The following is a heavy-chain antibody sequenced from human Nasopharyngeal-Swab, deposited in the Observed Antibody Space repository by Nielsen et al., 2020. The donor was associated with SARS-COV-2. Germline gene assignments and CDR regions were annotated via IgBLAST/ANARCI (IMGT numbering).Heavy chain of an antibody. CDR2: ISSSGNYT. CDR3: ARDKRLRGDYVFDY. J-gene: IGHJ4*02. V-gene: IGHV3-11*06. Sequence: RQAPGKGLEWVSYISSSGNYTNYADSVKGRFTISRDNAKNSLYLQMSSLRAEDTAVYYCARDKRLRGDYVFDYWGQGTLVTVSS. D-gene: IGHD4-17*01.